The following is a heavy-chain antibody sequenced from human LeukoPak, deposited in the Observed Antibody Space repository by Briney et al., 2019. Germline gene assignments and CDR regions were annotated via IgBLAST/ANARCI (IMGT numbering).Heavy chain of an antibody. Sequence: NGGYTYYADSVQGRFTISRDNSKNTLYLQMNSLRAEDTAVYYCARGYCSSTSCYAGDYWGQGTLVTVSS. CDR3: ARGYCSSTSCYAGDY. V-gene: IGHV3-53*01. CDR2: NGGYT. D-gene: IGHD2-2*01. J-gene: IGHJ4*02.